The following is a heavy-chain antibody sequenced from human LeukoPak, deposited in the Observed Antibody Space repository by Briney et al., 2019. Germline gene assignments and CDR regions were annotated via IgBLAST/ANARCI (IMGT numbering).Heavy chain of an antibody. CDR1: AYNFPTYW. D-gene: IGHD5-24*01. CDR3: ARRRDGYNGGFADY. CDR2: INPVYPDT. Sequence: GESLQSSCKVSAYNFPTYWIGWLGQMPGKRVEWMGIINPVYPDTISSPSFPRQVTISAEKSISTAYLPWSILKASDTAMYYCARRRDGYNGGFADYWGQGTLVTVSS. J-gene: IGHJ4*02. V-gene: IGHV5-51*01.